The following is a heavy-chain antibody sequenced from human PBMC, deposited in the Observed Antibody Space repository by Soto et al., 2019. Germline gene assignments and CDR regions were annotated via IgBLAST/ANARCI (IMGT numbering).Heavy chain of an antibody. Sequence: EVQLVESGGGLVKPGGSLRLSCAASGFTFSSYNMNWVRQAPGKGLEWVSSISSSSSYIYYADSVKGRFTISRDNAKNSLYLQMNSLRAEDTAVYYCARGPEGYDYVWGSYRYSWFDPWGQGTLVTVSS. CDR2: ISSSSSYI. D-gene: IGHD3-16*02. CDR1: GFTFSSYN. J-gene: IGHJ5*02. V-gene: IGHV3-21*01. CDR3: ARGPEGYDYVWGSYRYSWFDP.